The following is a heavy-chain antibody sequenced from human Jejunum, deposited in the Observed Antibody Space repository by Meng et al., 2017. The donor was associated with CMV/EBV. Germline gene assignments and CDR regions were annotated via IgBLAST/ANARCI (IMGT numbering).Heavy chain of an antibody. V-gene: IGHV3-74*03. CDR3: AREQSSSYAFDI. CDR2: INIDGGTT. D-gene: IGHD6-6*01. Sequence: ASAFPFGDYGMHWVRHAPGKGLVWVSRINIDGGTTVYADSVKGRFTISRDNAKNTLSLQMNSLRGEDTAVYYCAREQSSSYAFDIWGQGTVVTVSS. J-gene: IGHJ3*02. CDR1: AFPFGDYG.